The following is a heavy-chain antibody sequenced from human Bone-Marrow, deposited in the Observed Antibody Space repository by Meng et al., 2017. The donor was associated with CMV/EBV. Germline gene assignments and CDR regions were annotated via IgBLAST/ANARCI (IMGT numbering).Heavy chain of an antibody. V-gene: IGHV4-39*02. J-gene: IGHJ4*02. CDR2: IYYSGST. D-gene: IGHD2-2*01. CDR1: GGSISSSSYY. Sequence: GSLRLSCTVSGGSISSSSYYWGWIRQPPGKGLEWIGSIYYSGSTYYNPSLKSRVTISVDTSKNQFSLKLSSVTAADTAVYYCAKEFRYCSSTSCWGQGTLVTVSS. CDR3: AKEFRYCSSTSC.